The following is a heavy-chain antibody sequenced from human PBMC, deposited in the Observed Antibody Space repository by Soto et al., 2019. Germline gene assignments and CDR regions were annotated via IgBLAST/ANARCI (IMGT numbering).Heavy chain of an antibody. Sequence: QLQLQESGPGLVKPSETLSLTCTVSGGSISSSSYYWGWIRQPPGKGLEWIGSIYYSGSTYYNPSLKSRVTISVDTSKNQFSLKLSSVTAADTAMYYCARAPFYDILTGYVGDYYYMDVWGKGTTVTVSS. J-gene: IGHJ6*03. CDR1: GGSISSSSYY. CDR3: ARAPFYDILTGYVGDYYYMDV. CDR2: IYYSGST. D-gene: IGHD3-9*01. V-gene: IGHV4-39*01.